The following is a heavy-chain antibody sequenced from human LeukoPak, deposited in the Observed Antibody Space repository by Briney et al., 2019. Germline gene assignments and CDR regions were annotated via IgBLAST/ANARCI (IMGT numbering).Heavy chain of an antibody. Sequence: SETLSLTRTVSGGSISNYYWSWIRQPPGKGLEWIGHIYSTGSTTYSPSLKSRVIMSADMSKNQFSLKVTSVTAAYTAVYYCARHRSEGSDPLDSWRQGALVTVS. J-gene: IGHJ4*02. CDR1: GGSISNYY. CDR3: ARHRSEGSDPLDS. V-gene: IGHV4-59*08. CDR2: IYSTGST.